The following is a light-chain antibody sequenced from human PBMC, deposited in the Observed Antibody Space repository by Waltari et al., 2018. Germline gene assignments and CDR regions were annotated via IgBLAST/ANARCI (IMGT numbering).Light chain of an antibody. CDR1: QSVSSY. V-gene: IGKV3-11*01. CDR3: QQRSNLIT. CDR2: DAS. J-gene: IGKJ5*01. Sequence: EIVLTQSPATLSLSPGERATLSCRASQSVSSYLAWYQQKPGQAPRLLIYDASNRATGSPARFSGSGAGTDFTLTISSLEPDDFAVYYCQQRSNLITFGQGTRLEIK.